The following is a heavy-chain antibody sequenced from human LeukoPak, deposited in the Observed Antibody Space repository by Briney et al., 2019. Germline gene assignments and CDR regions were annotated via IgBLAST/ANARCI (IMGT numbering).Heavy chain of an antibody. Sequence: PSETLSLTCTVSDGSITSGTYYWSWIRQRPGEGLEWIAYIYYNGGTDYNPSLRSRVIISLDKSQNQFSLKLSSVTAADTAVYYCARGGTYDASSFDSWGLGTLVTVSS. J-gene: IGHJ4*02. D-gene: IGHD3-3*01. CDR2: IYYNGGT. CDR1: DGSITSGTYY. CDR3: ARGGTYDASSFDS. V-gene: IGHV4-31*03.